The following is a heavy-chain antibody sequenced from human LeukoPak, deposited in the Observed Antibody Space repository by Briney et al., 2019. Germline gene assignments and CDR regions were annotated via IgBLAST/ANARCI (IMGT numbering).Heavy chain of an antibody. J-gene: IGHJ3*02. Sequence: SVKVSCKASGGTFSSYAISCVRQAPGQGLEWMGGIIPIFGTANYAQKFQGRVTITADESTSTAYMELSSLRSEDTAVYYCARCSGGSCYLFDAFDIWGQGTMVTVSS. CDR3: ARCSGGSCYLFDAFDI. CDR1: GGTFSSYA. V-gene: IGHV1-69*13. CDR2: IIPIFGTA. D-gene: IGHD2-15*01.